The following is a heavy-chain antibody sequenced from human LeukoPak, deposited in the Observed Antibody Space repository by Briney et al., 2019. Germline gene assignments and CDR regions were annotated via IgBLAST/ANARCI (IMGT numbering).Heavy chain of an antibody. V-gene: IGHV3-21*01. Sequence: PGGSLRLSCAASGFTFSSYSMNWVRQAPGKGLEWVSPISSSSSYIYYADSVKGRFTISRDNAKNSLYLQMNSLRAEDTAVYYCARDTSPSSGSTYFDALDMWGQGTMVTVSS. D-gene: IGHD6-13*01. CDR2: ISSSSSYI. CDR3: ARDTSPSSGSTYFDALDM. J-gene: IGHJ3*02. CDR1: GFTFSSYS.